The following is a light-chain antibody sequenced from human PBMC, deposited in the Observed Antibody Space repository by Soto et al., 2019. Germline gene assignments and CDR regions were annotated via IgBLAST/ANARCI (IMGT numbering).Light chain of an antibody. CDR3: QQRSNWPPIT. CDR2: GAS. V-gene: IGKV3-11*01. CDR1: QSVSSY. Sequence: EIVLTQSPATLSLSPGERATLSCRASQSVSSYLAWYQQTPGQAPRLLIYGASTRATGIPARFSGSGSGTDFTLTISSLEPEDFAVYYCQQRSNWPPITFGQGTRLEIK. J-gene: IGKJ5*01.